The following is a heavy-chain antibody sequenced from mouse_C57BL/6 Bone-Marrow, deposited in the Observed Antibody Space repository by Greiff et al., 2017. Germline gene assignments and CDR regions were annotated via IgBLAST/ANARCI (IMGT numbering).Heavy chain of an antibody. V-gene: IGHV4-1*01. Sequence: EVQGVESGGGLVQPGGSLKLSCAASGIAFSRYWMSWVRRAPGKGLEWIGEINPDSSTINYEPSLKDKFIISRDNAKNTLYLQMSKVRSEDTALYYCAREWLLRYFDVWGTGTTVTVSS. J-gene: IGHJ1*03. CDR1: GIAFSRYW. CDR3: AREWLLRYFDV. CDR2: INPDSSTI. D-gene: IGHD2-3*01.